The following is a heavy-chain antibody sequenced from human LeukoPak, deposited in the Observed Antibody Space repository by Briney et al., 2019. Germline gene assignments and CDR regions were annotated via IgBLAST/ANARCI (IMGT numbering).Heavy chain of an antibody. CDR2: INWNGGST. CDR1: GFTFDDYG. V-gene: IGHV3-20*04. D-gene: IGHD6-19*01. Sequence: GGSLRLSCAASGFTFDDYGMSWVRQAPGKGLEWVSGINWNGGSTGYADSVKGRFTISRDNAKNSLYLQMNSLRAEDTALYYCARHAIAVARGPYYMDVWGKGTTVTVSS. J-gene: IGHJ6*03. CDR3: ARHAIAVARGPYYMDV.